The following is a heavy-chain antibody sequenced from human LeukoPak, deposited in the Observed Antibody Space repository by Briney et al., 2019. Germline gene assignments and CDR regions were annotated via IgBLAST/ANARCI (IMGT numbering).Heavy chain of an antibody. V-gene: IGHV3-23*01. J-gene: IGHJ4*02. D-gene: IGHD3-10*01. CDR1: GFTFSSYA. CDR2: ISGSGGST. CDR3: AKDRGHGSGILIGYLDY. Sequence: GGSLRLSCAASGFTFSSYAMSWVRQAPGKGLEWVSAISGSGGSTYYADSVKGRFTISRDNSKNTLYLQMNSLRAEDTAVYYCAKDRGHGSGILIGYLDYWGQGTLVTVSS.